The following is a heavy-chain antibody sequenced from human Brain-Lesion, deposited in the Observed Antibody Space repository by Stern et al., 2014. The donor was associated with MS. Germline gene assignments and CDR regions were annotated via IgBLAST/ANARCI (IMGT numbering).Heavy chain of an antibody. V-gene: IGHV3-11*01. CDR2: ISRSGGVI. Sequence: DQLVESGGGLVKPGGSLRLSCAASGFTFSDSYMNWIRQAPGKGLEWVSYISRSGGVIYYAESVKGRFTISRDNAKSSLYLQMSSLRVEDSAVYYCAMYGDSPFDYWGQGTLVTVSS. CDR3: AMYGDSPFDY. D-gene: IGHD4-17*01. J-gene: IGHJ4*02. CDR1: GFTFSDSY.